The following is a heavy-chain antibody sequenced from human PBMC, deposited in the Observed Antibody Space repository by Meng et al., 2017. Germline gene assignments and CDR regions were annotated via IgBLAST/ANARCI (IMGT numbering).Heavy chain of an antibody. CDR3: LDEAPRSDY. D-gene: IGHD1-1*01. Sequence: DVQWVGSGGGLVQPGGSLRLSWAASGFNFNNYWMHWVRQVPGKGLVWVSRISGDGSITNYADSVKGRFTISRDNAKNTLYLQMNSLRPEDTAVYYCLDEAPRSDYWGQGSLVTVSS. CDR2: ISGDGSIT. J-gene: IGHJ4*02. V-gene: IGHV3-74*01. CDR1: GFNFNNYW.